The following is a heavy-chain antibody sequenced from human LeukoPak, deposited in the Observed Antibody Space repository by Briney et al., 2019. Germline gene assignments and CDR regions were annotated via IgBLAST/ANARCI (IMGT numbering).Heavy chain of an antibody. V-gene: IGHV4-39*07. Sequence: RTSETLSLTCTVSGGSISSSSYYWGWIRQPPGKGLEWIGSIYYSGSTYYNPSLKSRVTISVDTSKNQFSLKLSSVTAADTAVYYCARRVRVSLGDYFDYWGQGTLVTVSS. CDR1: GGSISSSSYY. D-gene: IGHD3-16*01. CDR3: ARRVRVSLGDYFDY. CDR2: IYYSGST. J-gene: IGHJ4*02.